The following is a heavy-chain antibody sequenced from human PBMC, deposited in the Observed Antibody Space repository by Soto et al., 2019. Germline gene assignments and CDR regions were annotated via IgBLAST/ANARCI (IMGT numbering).Heavy chain of an antibody. CDR2: ISSDGSNR. CDR3: EKATWNLAHTHYFDF. V-gene: IGHV3-30-3*01. J-gene: IGHJ4*02. CDR1: GFIFSSYA. Sequence: ESVGGVVQPGRSLRLSCAASGFIFSSYAMHWVRQAPGKGLEWVAVISSDGSNRYYADSVGGRFTISRDNSENTVYLQMSSLTGDDTAVFYCEKATWNLAHTHYFDFWGQGTLVTVSS. D-gene: IGHD1-1*01.